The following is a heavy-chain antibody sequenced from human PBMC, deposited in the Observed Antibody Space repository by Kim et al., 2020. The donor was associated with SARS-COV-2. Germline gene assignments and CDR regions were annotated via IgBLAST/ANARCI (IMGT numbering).Heavy chain of an antibody. D-gene: IGHD4-4*01. J-gene: IGHJ4*02. CDR2: IFRGGTT. CDR3: ARDPVADGYSFFDY. Sequence: GGSLRLSCAVSGLTVTSNHMTWIRQAPGRGLEWVSVIFRGGTTSYAPSVQGRFTVSRDYYKNTLSLQMNSLRAEDTAIYYCARDPVADGYSFFDYWGQGTLVTVSS. CDR1: GLTVTSNH. V-gene: IGHV3-53*01.